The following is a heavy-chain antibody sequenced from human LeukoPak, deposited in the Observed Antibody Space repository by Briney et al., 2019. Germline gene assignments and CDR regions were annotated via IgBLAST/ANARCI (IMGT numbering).Heavy chain of an antibody. CDR2: ISPGSSYR. V-gene: IGHV3-21*01. D-gene: IGHD2-2*01. CDR1: GSSFSAYS. CDR3: ARGRGCSSMSCYPDY. J-gene: IGHJ4*02. Sequence: GGSLRLSCAASGSSFSAYSINWVRQAPGKGLEWVSSISPGSSYRHYADSVKGRFTISRDNAKSSLYLQMNSLGAEDTALYYCARGRGCSSMSCYPDYWGQGTLVTVSS.